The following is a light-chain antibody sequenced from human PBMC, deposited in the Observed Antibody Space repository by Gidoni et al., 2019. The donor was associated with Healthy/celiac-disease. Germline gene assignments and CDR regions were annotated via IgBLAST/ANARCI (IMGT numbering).Light chain of an antibody. J-gene: IGKJ2*01. CDR3: QQYYSTPYT. Sequence: QSVLYSSNNKNYLAWYQQKPGQPPKLLICCASTRESGVPDRFSGSGSGTDFTLTISSLQAEDVAVYYCQQYYSTPYTFGQGTKLEIK. CDR1: QSVLYSSNNKNY. V-gene: IGKV4-1*01. CDR2: CAS.